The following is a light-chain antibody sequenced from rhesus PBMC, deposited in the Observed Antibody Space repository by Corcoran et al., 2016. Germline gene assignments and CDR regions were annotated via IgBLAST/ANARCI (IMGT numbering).Light chain of an antibody. Sequence: DIQMTQSPYSLSASVGDRVTITCQASQDISNWLVWYQQKPGQAPKLLIYTASSLQSGFPSRFSGSGSGKDFTLTIRSLQPEYVSTYYCQQHNSHPWTFGQGTKVEIK. V-gene: IGKV1-33*02. J-gene: IGKJ1*01. CDR3: QQHNSHPWT. CDR2: TAS. CDR1: QDISNW.